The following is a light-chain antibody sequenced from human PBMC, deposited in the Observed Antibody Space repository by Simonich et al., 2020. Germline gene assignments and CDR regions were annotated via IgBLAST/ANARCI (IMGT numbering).Light chain of an antibody. J-gene: IGKJ5*01. V-gene: IGKV1-39*01. CDR3: QQYNSYPIT. CDR1: QSISSY. CDR2: AAS. Sequence: DIQMTQSPSSLSASVGDRVTITCRASQSISSYLNWYQQKPGKAPKLLIYAASSLQSGVPSRFSGSGSGTDFTLTISSLQPEDFATYDCQQYNSYPITFGQGTRLEIK.